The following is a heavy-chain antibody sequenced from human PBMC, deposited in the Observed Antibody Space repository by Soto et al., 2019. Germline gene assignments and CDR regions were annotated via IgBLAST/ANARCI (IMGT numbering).Heavy chain of an antibody. J-gene: IGHJ5*02. Sequence: SETLSLTCTVSGGSISSGDYYWSWIRQPPGKRLEWIGYIYYSGSTYYNPSLKSRVTISVDTSKNQFSLKLSSVTAADTAVYYCARDRSIAALNWFDPWGQGTLVTVSS. V-gene: IGHV4-30-4*08. CDR2: IYYSGST. CDR1: GGSISSGDYY. CDR3: ARDRSIAALNWFDP. D-gene: IGHD6-6*01.